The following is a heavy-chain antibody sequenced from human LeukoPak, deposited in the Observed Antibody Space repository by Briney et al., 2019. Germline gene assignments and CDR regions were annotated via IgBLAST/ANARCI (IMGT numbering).Heavy chain of an antibody. V-gene: IGHV4-4*07. CDR1: GGSISSYY. CDR2: IDTSGNT. Sequence: SETLSLTCTVSGGSISSYYWSWIRQPAGKGLEWIGRIDTSGNTNYNPSLKSRVTISVDTSNNHFSLKLSSVTAADTAVYYCARLDISTTWYAFDYWGQGTLVTVSS. J-gene: IGHJ4*02. D-gene: IGHD5-12*01. CDR3: ARLDISTTWYAFDY.